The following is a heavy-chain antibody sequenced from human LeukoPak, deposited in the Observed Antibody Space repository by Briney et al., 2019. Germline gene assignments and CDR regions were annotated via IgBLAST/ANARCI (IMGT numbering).Heavy chain of an antibody. V-gene: IGHV3-7*01. J-gene: IGHJ4*02. CDR2: IKQDGSEK. CDR3: ARGKRSFDY. Sequence: GGSLRLSCAASGFTLSSYWMSWVRQAPGKGLEWVANIKQDGSEKYYVDSVKGRFTTSRDNAKNSLYLQMNSLRAEDTAVYYCARGKRSFDYWGQGTLVTVSS. CDR1: GFTLSSYW.